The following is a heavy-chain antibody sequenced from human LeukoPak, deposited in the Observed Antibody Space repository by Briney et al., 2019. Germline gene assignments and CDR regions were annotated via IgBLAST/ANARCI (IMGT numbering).Heavy chain of an antibody. CDR3: ARDFAFGDGYPVV. V-gene: IGHV3-11*04. D-gene: IGHD5-24*01. J-gene: IGHJ6*04. CDR1: GFTFSDYY. Sequence: GGSLRLSCAASGFTFSDYYMSWIRQAPGKGLEWVPYISSSGSTIYYADSVKGRFTISRDNAKNSLYLQMNSLRAEDTAVYYCARDFAFGDGYPVVWGKGTTVTVSS. CDR2: ISSSGSTI.